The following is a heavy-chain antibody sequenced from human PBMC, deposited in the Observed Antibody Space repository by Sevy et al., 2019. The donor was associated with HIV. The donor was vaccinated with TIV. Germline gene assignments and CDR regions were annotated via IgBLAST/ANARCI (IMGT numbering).Heavy chain of an antibody. CDR3: AARTFSYGMDV. CDR2: IRSNDDGGTT. V-gene: IGHV3-15*07. CDR1: GFTFRNAW. D-gene: IGHD3-16*01. J-gene: IGHJ6*02. Sequence: GGSLRLSCVASGFTFRNAWMNWVRLAPGKGLEWVGRIRSNDDGGTTDYAAPVKGRFTISRDDSKNTLYLQMNSLNTEDTAVYYCAARTFSYGMDVWGQGTTVTVSS.